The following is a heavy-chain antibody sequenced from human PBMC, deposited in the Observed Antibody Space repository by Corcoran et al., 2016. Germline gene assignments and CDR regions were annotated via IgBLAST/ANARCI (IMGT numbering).Heavy chain of an antibody. CDR1: GFTFSDYY. CDR2: I. CDR3: AREARGVVVISAYFDY. J-gene: IGHJ4*02. Sequence: QVQLVESGGGLVKPGGSLRLSCAASGFTFSDYYMSWIRQAPGKGLEWVSYIFTISRDNAKNSLYLQMNSLRAEDTAVYYCAREARGVVVISAYFDYWGQGTLVTVSS. D-gene: IGHD3-22*01. V-gene: IGHV3-11*06.